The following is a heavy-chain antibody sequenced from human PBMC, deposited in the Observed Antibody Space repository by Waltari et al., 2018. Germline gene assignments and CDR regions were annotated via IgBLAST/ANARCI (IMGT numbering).Heavy chain of an antibody. D-gene: IGHD2-8*01. J-gene: IGHJ4*02. Sequence: QVPLQLWCVGLLKPSETPALTCALYGGPFSAYYCTWIRLPPGEGLVGFGEITLRGDTHDDPHLKGRATISVATSKNQFHLHLVSVTAADTAIYVCARGRRATSQLGMQWYFVQWGQGTRVTVSS. V-gene: IGHV4-34*04. CDR2: ITLRGDT. CDR1: GGPFSAYY. CDR3: ARGRRATSQLGMQWYFVQ.